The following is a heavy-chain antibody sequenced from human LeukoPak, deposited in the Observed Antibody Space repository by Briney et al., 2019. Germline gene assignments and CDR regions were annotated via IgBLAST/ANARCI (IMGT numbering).Heavy chain of an antibody. V-gene: IGHV1-69*05. CDR3: ANVNYVWGSYRIAPPPDY. J-gene: IGHJ4*02. D-gene: IGHD3-16*02. Sequence: SVKVSCKASGGTFSSYAISWVRQAPGQGLEWMGGIIPIFGTTNYAQKFQGRVTITTDESTSTAYMELSSLRSEDTAVYYYANVNYVWGSYRIAPPPDYWGQGTLVTVSS. CDR2: IIPIFGTT. CDR1: GGTFSSYA.